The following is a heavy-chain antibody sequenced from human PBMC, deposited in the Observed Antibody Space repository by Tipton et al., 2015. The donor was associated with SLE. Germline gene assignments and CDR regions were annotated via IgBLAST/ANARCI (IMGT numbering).Heavy chain of an antibody. CDR3: AAQPVAGLWYFDL. Sequence: TLSLTCTVSGGSISSYYWSWIRQPPGKGLEWIGYIYYSGSTNYNPSLKSRVTISVDTSKNQFSLKLSSVTAADMAVYYCAAQPVAGLWYFDLWGRGTLVTVSS. V-gene: IGHV4-59*01. CDR1: GGSISSYY. D-gene: IGHD1-14*01. CDR2: IYYSGST. J-gene: IGHJ2*01.